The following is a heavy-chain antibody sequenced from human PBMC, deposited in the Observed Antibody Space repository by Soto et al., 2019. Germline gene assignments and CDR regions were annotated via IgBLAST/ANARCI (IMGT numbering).Heavy chain of an antibody. V-gene: IGHV4-39*01. CDR2: IYYSGST. Sequence: SETLSLTCTVSGGSISSSSYYWGWIRQPPGKGLEWIGSIYYSGSTYYNPSLKSRVTISVDTSKNQFSLKLSSVTAADTAVYYCAVLPPGYCTNGVCYYFDYWGQGTLVTVSS. CDR3: AVLPPGYCTNGVCYYFDY. J-gene: IGHJ4*02. D-gene: IGHD2-8*01. CDR1: GGSISSSSYY.